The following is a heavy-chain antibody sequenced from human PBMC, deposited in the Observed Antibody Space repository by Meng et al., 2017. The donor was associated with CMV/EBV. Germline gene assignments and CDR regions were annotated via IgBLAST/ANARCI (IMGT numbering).Heavy chain of an antibody. J-gene: IGHJ4*02. CDR2: IYYSGGT. D-gene: IGHD3-16*01. CDR3: ATPVGAYYFDY. CDR1: GGSISSSSYY. Sequence: SETLSLTCTVSGGSISSSSYYWGWIRQPPGTGLEWIGSIYYSGGTYYNPSLKSRVTISVDTSKNQFSLKLRYVTAADTAVYYCATPVGAYYFDYWGQGTLVTVSS. V-gene: IGHV4-39*07.